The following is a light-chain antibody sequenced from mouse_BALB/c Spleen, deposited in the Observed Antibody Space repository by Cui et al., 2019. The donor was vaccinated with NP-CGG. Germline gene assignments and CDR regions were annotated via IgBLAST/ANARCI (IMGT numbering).Light chain of an antibody. V-gene: IGLV1*01. Sequence: QAVVTQVPAFTTSPGETVTLTCRSSTGTVTTSNYANWVQEKPDHLFTGLIGGTNNRAPGVPARFSGSLIGDKAALTITGAQTEDEAIYFCALWYSNHWVFGGGTKLTVL. J-gene: IGLJ1*01. CDR3: ALWYSNHWV. CDR2: GTN. CDR1: TGTVTTSNY.